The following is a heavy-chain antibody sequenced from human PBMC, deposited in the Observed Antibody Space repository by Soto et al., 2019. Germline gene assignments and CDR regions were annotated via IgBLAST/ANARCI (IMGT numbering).Heavy chain of an antibody. Sequence: GGSLRLSCAASGFTLSNCWMTWVRQAPGKGLEWVANIKQDGSDQYYVDSVRGRFTISRDNAKNSLYLQMNSLRAEDTAVYYCARDKYASFYWGQGTLVTVSS. CDR1: GFTLSNCW. V-gene: IGHV3-7*01. CDR2: IKQDGSDQ. J-gene: IGHJ4*02. CDR3: ARDKYASFY. D-gene: IGHD6-6*01.